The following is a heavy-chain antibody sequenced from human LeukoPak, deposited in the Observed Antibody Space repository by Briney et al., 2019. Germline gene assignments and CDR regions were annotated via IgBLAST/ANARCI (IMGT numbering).Heavy chain of an antibody. J-gene: IGHJ4*02. CDR2: INPNSGGT. Sequence: ASVKVSCKASGYTFTGYYMHWVRQAPGQGLEWMGWINPNSGGTNYAQKFQGRVTMTRDTSISTAYMELSRLRSDDTAVYYCATLTYYYDSSGYPSGYWGQGTPVTVSS. V-gene: IGHV1-2*02. CDR1: GYTFTGYY. D-gene: IGHD3-22*01. CDR3: ATLTYYYDSSGYPSGY.